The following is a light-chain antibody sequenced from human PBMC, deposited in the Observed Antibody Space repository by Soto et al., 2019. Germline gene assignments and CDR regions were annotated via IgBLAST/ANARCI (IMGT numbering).Light chain of an antibody. Sequence: DIQMTQSPSSLSASVGDRVTITCQASQDITHYLNWYQQKPGEAPKLLIYDASNLKTGVPSRFSGRGSGTDFTFTISSLQPEDIATYYCQQYDNLPPLTFGGGTKVEIK. CDR3: QQYDNLPPLT. CDR2: DAS. V-gene: IGKV1-33*01. J-gene: IGKJ4*01. CDR1: QDITHY.